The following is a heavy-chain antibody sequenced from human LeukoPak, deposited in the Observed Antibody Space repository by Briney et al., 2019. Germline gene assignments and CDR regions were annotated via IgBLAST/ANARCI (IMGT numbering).Heavy chain of an antibody. V-gene: IGHV4-34*01. CDR1: GGSFSGYY. Sequence: SETLSLTCAVYGGSFSGYYWSWIRQPPRKGLEWIGEINHSGSTNYNPSLKSRVTISVDTSKNQFSLKLSSVTAADTAVYYCARRVPAAPYDFWSGYYTGWFDPWGQGTLVTVSS. CDR2: INHSGST. D-gene: IGHD3-3*01. J-gene: IGHJ5*02. CDR3: ARRVPAAPYDFWSGYYTGWFDP.